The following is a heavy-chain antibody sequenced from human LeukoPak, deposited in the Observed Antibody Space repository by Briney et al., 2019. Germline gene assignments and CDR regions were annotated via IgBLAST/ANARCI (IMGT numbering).Heavy chain of an antibody. Sequence: GGSLRLSCAASGFSFSSYWMSWVRQAPGKGLEWVSYISSSSSTIYYADSVKGRFTISRDNAKNSLYLQMNSLRAEDTAVYYCARDKRGSSGWDPFDYWGQGTLVTVSS. D-gene: IGHD6-19*01. V-gene: IGHV3-48*01. CDR1: GFSFSSYW. CDR3: ARDKRGSSGWDPFDY. CDR2: ISSSSSTI. J-gene: IGHJ4*02.